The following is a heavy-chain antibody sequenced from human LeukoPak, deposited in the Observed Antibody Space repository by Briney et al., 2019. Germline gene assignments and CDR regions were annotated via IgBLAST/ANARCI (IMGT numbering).Heavy chain of an antibody. D-gene: IGHD2-2*01. CDR1: GYTFTSYG. J-gene: IGHJ5*02. CDR3: ARAVVPAAMAPNWFDP. V-gene: IGHV1-18*01. CDR2: ISAYNGNT. Sequence: ASVKVSCKASGYTFTSYGISWVRQAPGQGLEWMGWISAYNGNTNYAQKLQGGVTMTTDTSTSTAYMELRSLRSDDTAVYYCARAVVPAAMAPNWFDPWGQGTLVTVSS.